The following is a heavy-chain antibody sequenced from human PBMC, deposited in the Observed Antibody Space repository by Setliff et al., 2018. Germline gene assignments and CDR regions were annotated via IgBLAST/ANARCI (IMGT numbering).Heavy chain of an antibody. J-gene: IGHJ4*02. Sequence: PSETLSLTCTVSGGSISSSSYYWGWIRQPPGKGLERIGSIYYSGSTYYNPSLKSRVTISVDTSKNQFSLKLSSVTAADTAVYYCARRETYYNFWSGYYAYWGQGTLVTVS. CDR1: GGSISSSSYY. V-gene: IGHV4-39*07. CDR3: ARRETYYNFWSGYYAY. D-gene: IGHD3-3*01. CDR2: IYYSGST.